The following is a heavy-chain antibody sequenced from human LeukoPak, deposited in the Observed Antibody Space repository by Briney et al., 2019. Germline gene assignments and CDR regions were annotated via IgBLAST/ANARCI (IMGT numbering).Heavy chain of an antibody. CDR1: GYTFTGYY. V-gene: IGHV1-46*01. CDR3: AREYYYGSGHMDV. CDR2: INPSGGST. D-gene: IGHD3-10*01. Sequence: ASVKVSCKASGYTFTGYYMHWVRQAPGQGLEWMGIINPSGGSTSYAQKFQGRVTMTRDMSTSTAYMELSSLRSEDTAVYYCAREYYYGSGHMDVWGKGTTVTVSS. J-gene: IGHJ6*03.